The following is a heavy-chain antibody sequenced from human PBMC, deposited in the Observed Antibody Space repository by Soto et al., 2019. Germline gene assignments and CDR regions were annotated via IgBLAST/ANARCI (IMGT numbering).Heavy chain of an antibody. D-gene: IGHD3-10*01. V-gene: IGHV1-69*02. CDR3: ARGTSSPNGEYFQL. Sequence: QVQLVQSGAEVKKPGSSVKVSCKASGDTFTKYTINWVRQAPGQGLDWMARIIPILTITNYAQKFLGRVTITADKSTSTVYMELSSLTSEDTAVYYCARGTSSPNGEYFQLWGQGTLVTVSS. CDR2: IIPILTIT. CDR1: GDTFTKYT. J-gene: IGHJ1*01.